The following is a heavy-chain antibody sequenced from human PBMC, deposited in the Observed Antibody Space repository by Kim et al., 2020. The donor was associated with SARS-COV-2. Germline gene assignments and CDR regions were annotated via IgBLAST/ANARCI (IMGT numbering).Heavy chain of an antibody. D-gene: IGHD3-10*01. J-gene: IGHJ5*02. CDR1: GFGFNNYW. CDR2: IYPAKSDI. V-gene: IGHV5-51*01. Sequence: GESLNISCKGSGFGFNNYWIGWVRQMPGKGLEWVGIIYPAKSDIRYSPSFEGQVTISADTSITTAYLQWSRLKASDTALYYCARLGSDDYGLNNWFDPWGQGTLVTVSS. CDR3: ARLGSDDYGLNNWFDP.